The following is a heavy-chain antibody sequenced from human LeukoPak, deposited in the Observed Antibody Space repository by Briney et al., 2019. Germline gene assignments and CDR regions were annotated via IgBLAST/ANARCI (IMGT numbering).Heavy chain of an antibody. J-gene: IGHJ4*02. CDR2: ISSSSYI. D-gene: IGHD3-9*01. V-gene: IGHV3-21*01. Sequence: GGSLRLSCAASGFTFSSYSMNWVRQAPGKGLEWVSSISSSSYIYYADSVKGRFTISRDNAKNSLYLQMNSLRAEDTAVYYCARDRYDILTGYDHHFDYWGQGTLVTVSS. CDR3: ARDRYDILTGYDHHFDY. CDR1: GFTFSSYS.